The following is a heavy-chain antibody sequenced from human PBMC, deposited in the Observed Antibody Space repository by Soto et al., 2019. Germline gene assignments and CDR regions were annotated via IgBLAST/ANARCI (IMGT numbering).Heavy chain of an antibody. CDR3: ARGRGGIYDSSGPDDY. CDR2: IYYSGST. Sequence: SETLSLTCTVSGGSISSYYWSWIRQPPGKGLEWIGYIYYSGSTNYNPSLKSRVTISVDTSKNQFSLKLSSVTAADTAVYYCARGRGGIYDSSGPDDYWGQGTLVTVSS. D-gene: IGHD3-22*01. V-gene: IGHV4-59*01. CDR1: GGSISSYY. J-gene: IGHJ4*02.